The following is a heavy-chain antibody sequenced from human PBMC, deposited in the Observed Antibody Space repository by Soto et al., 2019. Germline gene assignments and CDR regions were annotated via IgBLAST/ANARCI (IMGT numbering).Heavy chain of an antibody. V-gene: IGHV5-10-1*01. Sequence: GESLKISCKGSGYSFTTYWISWVRQMPGKGLEWMGKIDPSDSETTYSPSFQGHVTISADKSITTAYLQLSSLKASDTAMYYCARGYHYFAYWGQGTLVTVSS. CDR2: IDPSDSET. D-gene: IGHD2-2*01. J-gene: IGHJ4*02. CDR3: ARGYHYFAY. CDR1: GYSFTTYW.